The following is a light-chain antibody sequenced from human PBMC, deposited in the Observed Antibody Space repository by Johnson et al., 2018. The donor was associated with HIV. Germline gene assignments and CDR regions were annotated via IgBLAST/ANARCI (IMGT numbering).Light chain of an antibody. CDR1: SSNIGNNY. CDR2: DNN. Sequence: QSVLTQPPSVSAATGQKVTISCSGSSSNIGNNYVSWYQQLPGTAPKLLIYDNNKRPSGIPDRFSGSKSGTSATLGITGLQTGDEADYYCGTWDNSLSAYVFDTGTKVTVL. CDR3: GTWDNSLSAYV. V-gene: IGLV1-51*01. J-gene: IGLJ1*01.